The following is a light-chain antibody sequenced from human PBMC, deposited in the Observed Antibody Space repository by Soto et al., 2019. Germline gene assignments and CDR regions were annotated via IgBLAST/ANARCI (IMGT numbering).Light chain of an antibody. Sequence: SYELTQPPSVSVSPGQTASITCSGAKLGDKYACWYQQKPGQSPVLVIYQDSKRPSGIPERFSGSNSGNTATLTISGTQAMDEADYYCQAWDSSGVVFGGGTKVTVL. CDR3: QAWDSSGVV. V-gene: IGLV3-1*01. CDR1: KLGDKY. CDR2: QDS. J-gene: IGLJ2*01.